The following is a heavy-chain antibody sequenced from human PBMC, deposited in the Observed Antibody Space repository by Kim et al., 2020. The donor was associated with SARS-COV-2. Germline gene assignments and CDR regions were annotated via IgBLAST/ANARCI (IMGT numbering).Heavy chain of an antibody. CDR3: ARDDRLSFDY. Sequence: STYYNPSLKLRVTISVDTTKNQFSRKLSSVTAADTAVYYCARDDRLSFDYWGQGTLVTVSS. D-gene: IGHD3-16*02. CDR2: ST. J-gene: IGHJ4*02. V-gene: IGHV4-31*02.